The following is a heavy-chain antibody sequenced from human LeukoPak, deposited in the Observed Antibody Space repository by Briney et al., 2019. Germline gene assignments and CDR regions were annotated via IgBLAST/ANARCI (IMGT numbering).Heavy chain of an antibody. V-gene: IGHV3-23*01. Sequence: GGSLRLSCAASGFTFSSYAMSWVRQAPGKGLEWVSAISGSGGSTYYADSVKGRFTISRDNSKNTLYLQMNSLRAEDTAVYYCARRGSGCDGTGGWGQGTLVTVSS. CDR3: ARRGSGCDGTGG. D-gene: IGHD5-12*01. CDR2: ISGSGGST. J-gene: IGHJ4*02. CDR1: GFTFSSYA.